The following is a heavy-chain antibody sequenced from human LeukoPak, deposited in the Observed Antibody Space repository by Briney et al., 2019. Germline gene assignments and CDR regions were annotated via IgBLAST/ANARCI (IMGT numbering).Heavy chain of an antibody. V-gene: IGHV4-61*02. CDR1: GGSISSGSYY. Sequence: KPSQTLSLTCTVSGGSISSGSYYWSWIRQPAGKGLEWIGRIYTSGSTNYNPSLKSRVTISVDTSKNQFSLKLSSVTAADTAVYYCARDGENYGDYGRFDYWGQGTLVTVSS. J-gene: IGHJ4*02. CDR3: ARDGENYGDYGRFDY. D-gene: IGHD4-17*01. CDR2: IYTSGST.